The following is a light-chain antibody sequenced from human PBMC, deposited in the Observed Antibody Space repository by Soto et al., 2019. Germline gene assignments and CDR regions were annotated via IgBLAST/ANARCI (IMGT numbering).Light chain of an antibody. V-gene: IGKV1-8*01. Sequence: IRMTDAPSSFSASTLYRVTITFLASQGIGSYLAWFQQKPGQAPKLLIYAASSLQSGVPSRFSGSGSGTDFTLTISSLQSEDFAVYYCQQRADWPITFGQGTRLEIK. J-gene: IGKJ5*01. CDR1: QGIGSY. CDR2: AAS. CDR3: QQRADWPIT.